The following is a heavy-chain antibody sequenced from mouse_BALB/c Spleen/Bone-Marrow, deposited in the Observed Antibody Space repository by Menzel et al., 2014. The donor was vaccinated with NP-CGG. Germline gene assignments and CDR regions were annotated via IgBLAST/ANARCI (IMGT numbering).Heavy chain of an antibody. D-gene: IGHD3-1*01. CDR3: ARDRGYFDY. Sequence: EVQRVESGGGLVKPGGSLKLSCAASGFTFSSYAMSWVRQSPEKRLEWVAEISSGGSYTYYPDTVTGRFTISRDNAKNTLYLEMSSLRSEDTAMYYCARDRGYFDYWGQGTTLTVSS. CDR1: GFTFSSYA. V-gene: IGHV5-9-4*01. J-gene: IGHJ2*01. CDR2: ISSGGSYT.